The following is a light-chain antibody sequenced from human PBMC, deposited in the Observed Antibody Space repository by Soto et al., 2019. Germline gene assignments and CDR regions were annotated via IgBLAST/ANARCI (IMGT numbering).Light chain of an antibody. Sequence: QSALTQPASLSGSPGQSITISCTGTSSDVGAYHYVSWYQQHPGRAPKLLIYEVYYRPSEVSNLFSGSKSGNTAYLTISGLQAEDEADYYCSSLTTITTWVFGGGTKLTVL. CDR3: SSLTTITTWV. V-gene: IGLV2-14*01. J-gene: IGLJ3*02. CDR2: EVY. CDR1: SSDVGAYHY.